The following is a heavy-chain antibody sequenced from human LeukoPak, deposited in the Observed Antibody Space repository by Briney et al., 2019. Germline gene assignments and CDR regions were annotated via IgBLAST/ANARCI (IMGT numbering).Heavy chain of an antibody. CDR1: GFILNSYG. D-gene: IGHD3-10*01. J-gene: IGHJ6*02. CDR3: AREGLLWFGEDGMDV. Sequence: GGSLRLSCAASGFILNSYGMHWVRQAPGKGLEWVAVIWYDGSNKYYADSVKGRFTISRDNSKNTLYLQMNSLRAEDTAVYYCAREGLLWFGEDGMDVWGQGTTVTVSS. V-gene: IGHV3-33*01. CDR2: IWYDGSNK.